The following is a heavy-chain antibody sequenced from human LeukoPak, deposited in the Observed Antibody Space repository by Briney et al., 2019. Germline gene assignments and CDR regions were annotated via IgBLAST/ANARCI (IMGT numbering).Heavy chain of an antibody. J-gene: IGHJ3*02. V-gene: IGHV1-24*01. CDR2: FDPEDGET. CDR1: GYTLTELS. Sequence: ASVKVSCKVSGYTLTELSMHWVRQAPGKGLEWMGGFDPEDGETIYAQKFQGRVTMTEDTSTDTAYMELSSLRSEDTAVYYCATSWGECSGWRPRPFDIWGQGTMVTVSS. CDR3: ATSWGECSGWRPRPFDI. D-gene: IGHD6-19*01.